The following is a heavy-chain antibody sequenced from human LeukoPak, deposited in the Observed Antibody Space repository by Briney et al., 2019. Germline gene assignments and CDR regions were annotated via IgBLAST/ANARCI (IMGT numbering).Heavy chain of an antibody. CDR3: ARLQGDSTAIFDY. CDR1: GASISSYS. J-gene: IGHJ4*02. D-gene: IGHD2-21*01. V-gene: IGHV4-59*01. Sequence: SETLSLTCTVSGASISSYSWTWIRQPPAKGLEWVGYVYYSGETNYNPSLKSRVTISVDTSKNQFSLKLTSVTAADTAVYYCARLQGDSTAIFDYWGQGILVSVSS. CDR2: VYYSGET.